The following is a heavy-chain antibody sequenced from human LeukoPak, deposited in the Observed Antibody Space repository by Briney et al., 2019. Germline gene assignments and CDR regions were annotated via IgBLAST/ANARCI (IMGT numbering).Heavy chain of an antibody. V-gene: IGHV1-2*02. CDR2: INPNSGGT. D-gene: IGHD3-22*01. CDR1: GYTLTELS. CDR3: ARMRYYYDSSGYHYFDY. J-gene: IGHJ4*02. Sequence: ASVKVSCKVSGYTLTELSMHWVRQAPGKGLEWMGWINPNSGGTNYAQKFQGRVTMTRDTSISTAYMELSRLRSDDTAVYYCARMRYYYDSSGYHYFDYWGQGTLVTVSS.